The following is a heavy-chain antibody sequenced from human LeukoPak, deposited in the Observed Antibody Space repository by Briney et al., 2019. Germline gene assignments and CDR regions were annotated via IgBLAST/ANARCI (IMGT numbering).Heavy chain of an antibody. D-gene: IGHD6-13*01. CDR1: GFTVSSNY. J-gene: IGHJ4*02. V-gene: IGHV3-66*01. Sequence: PGGSLRLSCAASGFTVSSNYMSWVRQAPGKGLEWVSVINSGALSTYYADSVKGRFTISRDNSKNTLYLQMNSLRAEDTAVYYCARGQPGVAAAGNLDYWGQGTLVTVSS. CDR3: ARGQPGVAAAGNLDY. CDR2: INSGALST.